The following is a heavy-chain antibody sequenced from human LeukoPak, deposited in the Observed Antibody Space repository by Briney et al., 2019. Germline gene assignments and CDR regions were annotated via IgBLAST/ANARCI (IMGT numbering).Heavy chain of an antibody. J-gene: IGHJ4*02. CDR2: ISWNSGSI. D-gene: IGHD1-26*01. CDR1: GFTFDDYA. Sequence: GRSLRLSWAASGFTFDDYAMHWVRQAPGKGLEWVSGISWNSGSIGYADSVKGRFTISRDNAKNSLYLQMNSLRADDTAIYYCARDKIVGPTTLDYWGQGTLVTVSS. V-gene: IGHV3-9*01. CDR3: ARDKIVGPTTLDY.